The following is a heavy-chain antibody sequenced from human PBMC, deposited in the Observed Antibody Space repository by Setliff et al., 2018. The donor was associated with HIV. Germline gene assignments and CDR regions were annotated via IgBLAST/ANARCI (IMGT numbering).Heavy chain of an antibody. CDR2: IYIDGGT. CDR3: ARERRGDGGWFDP. Sequence: PGGSLRLSCAASGFNVSNNYMTWVRQAPGKGLEWVSVIYIDGGTNYADSVKGRFTISRDKSKNTLYLQMNSLRTEDTAVYFCARERRGDGGWFDPWGQGTQVTVS. CDR1: GFNVSNNY. J-gene: IGHJ5*02. D-gene: IGHD2-21*02. V-gene: IGHV3-53*01.